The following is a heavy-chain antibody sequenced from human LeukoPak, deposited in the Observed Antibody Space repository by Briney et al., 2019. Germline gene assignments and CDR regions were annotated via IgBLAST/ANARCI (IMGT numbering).Heavy chain of an antibody. V-gene: IGHV3-23*01. D-gene: IGHD3-16*01. J-gene: IGHJ4*02. Sequence: PGGSLRLSCAASGFTFSSYAISWVRQTPGKGLEWVSAISGSGGSTYYADSVKGRFTISRDNSKNTLFLQMNSLRAEDTAFYYCASSLLTRGRGPSDYWGQGTLVTVSS. CDR2: ISGSGGST. CDR1: GFTFSSYA. CDR3: ASSLLTRGRGPSDY.